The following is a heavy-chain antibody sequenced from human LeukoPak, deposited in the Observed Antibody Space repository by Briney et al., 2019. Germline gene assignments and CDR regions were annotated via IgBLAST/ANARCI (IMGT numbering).Heavy chain of an antibody. J-gene: IGHJ4*02. Sequence: GGSLRLSCAASGFTFSSYSMNWVRQAPGKGLEWVSYISSSSSTIYYADSVKGRFTISRDNAKNSLYLQMNSLRAEDTAVYYCAREPPYYYDSSGYYLRDDYWGQGTLVTVSS. CDR3: AREPPYYYDSSGYYLRDDY. CDR2: ISSSSSTI. V-gene: IGHV3-48*04. CDR1: GFTFSSYS. D-gene: IGHD3-22*01.